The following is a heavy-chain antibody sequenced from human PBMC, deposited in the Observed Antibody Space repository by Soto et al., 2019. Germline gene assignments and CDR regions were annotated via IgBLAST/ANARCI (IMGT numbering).Heavy chain of an antibody. D-gene: IGHD1-1*01. J-gene: IGHJ4*02. CDR1: SGSISDSDFS. V-gene: IGHV4-39*01. CDR3: ARQGLLEYFDY. CDR2: IFYTGTT. Sequence: QLQLQESGPGLVKPSETLSLICTVSSGSISDSDFSWGWIRQPPGKGLEWIGSIFYTGTTYSNPSLESRVTISIDTSKNQFSLKLTSLTAADTAAYYCARQGLLEYFDYWGQGTLVTVSS.